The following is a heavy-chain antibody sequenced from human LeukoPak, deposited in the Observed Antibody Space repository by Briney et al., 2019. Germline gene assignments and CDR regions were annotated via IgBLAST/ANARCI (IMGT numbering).Heavy chain of an antibody. CDR2: ISYDGSNK. V-gene: IGHV3-30*14. CDR1: GFTFSSYA. Sequence: GGSLRLSCAASGFTFSSYAMHWVRQAPGKGLEWVAVISYDGSNKYYADSVKGRFTISRDDSKNTLYLQMNSLRGAEDTAVYYCAGGQYTSGWLDSWGQGTLVTVSS. D-gene: IGHD6-19*01. J-gene: IGHJ4*02. CDR3: AGGQYTSGWLDS.